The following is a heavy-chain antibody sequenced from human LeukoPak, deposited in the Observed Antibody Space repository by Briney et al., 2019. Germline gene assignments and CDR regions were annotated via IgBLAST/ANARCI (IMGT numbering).Heavy chain of an antibody. J-gene: IGHJ3*02. Sequence: PGGSLRLSCAASGFTFSSYSMNWVRQAPGKGLEWVSYISSSSSTIYYADSVKGRFTISRDNAKNSLYLQMNSLRAEDTAVYYCARDLDKQQPVSIDIWGQGTMVTVSS. V-gene: IGHV3-48*04. CDR2: ISSSSSTI. CDR1: GFTFSSYS. CDR3: ARDLDKQQPVSIDI. D-gene: IGHD6-13*01.